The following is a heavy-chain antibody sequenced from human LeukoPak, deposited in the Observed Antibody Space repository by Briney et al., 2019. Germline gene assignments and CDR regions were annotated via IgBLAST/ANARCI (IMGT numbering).Heavy chain of an antibody. Sequence: PGGSLRLSCAASGFTFSSYAMSWVRQAPGKGLEWVSAISGSGGSTYYADSVKGRFTISRDNSKNSLYLQMNSLRAEDTAVYYCARGEGFGELFSYWGQGTLVTVSS. CDR2: ISGSGGST. CDR1: GFTFSSYA. J-gene: IGHJ4*02. D-gene: IGHD3-10*01. V-gene: IGHV3-23*01. CDR3: ARGEGFGELFSY.